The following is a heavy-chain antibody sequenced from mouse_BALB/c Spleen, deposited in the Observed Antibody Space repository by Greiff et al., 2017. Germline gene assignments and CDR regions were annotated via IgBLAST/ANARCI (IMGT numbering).Heavy chain of an antibody. J-gene: IGHJ4*01. Sequence: EVKLMESGAELVKPGASVKLSCTASGFNIKDTYMHWVKQRPEQGLEWIGRIDPANGNTKYDPKFQGKATITADTSSNPAYLQLSSLTSEDTAVYYCAREYGNNYYAMDYWGQGTSVTVSS. V-gene: IGHV14-3*02. D-gene: IGHD2-10*02. CDR3: AREYGNNYYAMDY. CDR1: GFNIKDTY. CDR2: IDPANGNT.